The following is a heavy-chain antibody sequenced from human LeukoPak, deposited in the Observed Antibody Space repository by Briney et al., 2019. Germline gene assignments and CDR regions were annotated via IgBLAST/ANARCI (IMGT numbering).Heavy chain of an antibody. D-gene: IGHD3-3*01. CDR3: ARRAANYDFWSGYNV. V-gene: IGHV3-7*01. Sequence: PGGSLRLSCAASGFTFSSYSMNWVRQAPGKGLEWVASIKQDGSEKYYVDSVKGRFTISRDNAKNSVYLQMNSLRAEDTAMYYCARRAANYDFWSGYNVWGKGTTVTVSS. CDR1: GFTFSSYS. J-gene: IGHJ6*04. CDR2: IKQDGSEK.